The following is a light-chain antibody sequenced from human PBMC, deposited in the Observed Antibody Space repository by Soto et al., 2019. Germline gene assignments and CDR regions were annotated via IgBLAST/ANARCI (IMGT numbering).Light chain of an antibody. V-gene: IGKV1-9*01. CDR1: QGISSN. CDR2: GAS. CDR3: QQRGSWPPLT. J-gene: IGKJ5*01. Sequence: QLTQSPSSLSASVGDRVTITCLASQGISSNLAWYQQKPGRAPKLLIFGASTLQSGVPSRFSGSGSGTDFTLTISSLEAEDFAVYYCQQRGSWPPLTFGGGTRLEIK.